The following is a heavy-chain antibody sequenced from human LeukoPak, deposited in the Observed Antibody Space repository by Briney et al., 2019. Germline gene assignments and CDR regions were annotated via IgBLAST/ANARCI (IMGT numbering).Heavy chain of an antibody. Sequence: PGGSLRLSCAASGFTFSSYAMHWVRQAPGKGLEWVAVISYDGSNKYYADSVKGRFTISRDNSENTLYLQMNSLRAEDTAVYYCARGAGYGNDAFDIWGQGTMVTVSS. D-gene: IGHD5-18*01. CDR1: GFTFSSYA. CDR2: ISYDGSNK. CDR3: ARGAGYGNDAFDI. V-gene: IGHV3-30*04. J-gene: IGHJ3*02.